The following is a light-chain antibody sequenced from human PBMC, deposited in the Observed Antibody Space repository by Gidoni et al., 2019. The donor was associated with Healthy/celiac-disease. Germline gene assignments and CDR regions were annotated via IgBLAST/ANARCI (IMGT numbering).Light chain of an antibody. V-gene: IGLV1-44*01. CDR1: SPHIGSNT. Sequence: QSVLTQPPSASGNPGQRVTISCSGSSPHIGSNTVNWYQQLPGTAPKLLIYSNNQRPSGVPDRFSGSKSGTSASLAISGLQSEDEADYYCAAWDDSLNGYVFGTGTKVTVL. J-gene: IGLJ1*01. CDR3: AAWDDSLNGYV. CDR2: SNN.